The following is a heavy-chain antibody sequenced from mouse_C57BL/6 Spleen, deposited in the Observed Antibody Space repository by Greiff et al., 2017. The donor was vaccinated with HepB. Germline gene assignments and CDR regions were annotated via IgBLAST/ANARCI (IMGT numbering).Heavy chain of an antibody. D-gene: IGHD2-5*01. Sequence: EVKLVESGGGLVKPGGSLKLSCAASGFTFSSYAMSWVRQTPEKRLEWVATISDGGSYTYYPDNVKGRFTISRDNAKNNLYLQMSHLKSEDTAMYYCAREGYSNYEAWFAYWGQGTLVTVSA. CDR2: ISDGGSYT. V-gene: IGHV5-4*01. J-gene: IGHJ3*01. CDR3: AREGYSNYEAWFAY. CDR1: GFTFSSYA.